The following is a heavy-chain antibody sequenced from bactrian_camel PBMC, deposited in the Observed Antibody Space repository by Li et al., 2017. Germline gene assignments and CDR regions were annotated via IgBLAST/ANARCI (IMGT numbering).Heavy chain of an antibody. CDR3: ATGRPPVCPTLRSAQFNY. CDR2: IGSDGMT. CDR1: GYAKSTQSRRC. D-gene: IGHD4*01. J-gene: IGHJ4*01. Sequence: HVQLVESGGGSVQAGGSLRLSCTASGYAKSTQSRRCMAWFRQAPGMEREGVATIGSDGMTTYADSVKGRFTISQERDKKTLYLQMNSLKPEDTAMYYCATGRPPVCPTLRSAQFNYWGQGTQVTVS. V-gene: IGHV3S53*01.